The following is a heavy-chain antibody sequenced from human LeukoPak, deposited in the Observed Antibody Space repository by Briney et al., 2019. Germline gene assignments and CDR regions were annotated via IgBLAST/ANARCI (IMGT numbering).Heavy chain of an antibody. CDR1: GFTFSDHY. D-gene: IGHD1-26*01. CDR3: VRAIPHYYSGSSGAFDI. Sequence: GGSLRLPCAASGFTFSDHYMDWVRQAPGKGLEWVGRTRNKANSYTTEYAASVKGRFTISRDDSNNSLYLQMNSLKTKDTAVYYCVRAIPHYYSGSSGAFDIWGQGTMVTVSS. CDR2: TRNKANSYTT. J-gene: IGHJ3*02. V-gene: IGHV3-72*01.